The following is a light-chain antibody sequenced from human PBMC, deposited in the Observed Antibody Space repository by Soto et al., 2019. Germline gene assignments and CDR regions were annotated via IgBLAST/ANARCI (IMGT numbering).Light chain of an antibody. Sequence: QSVLTQPASVSGSPGQSITISCTGTSSDVGAYSYASWYQQYPGEAPKVIIYDVSHRPAGVSNSFSGSKSGNTASLTISGLQTQDEADYYCSSYTSATTYVFGTGTKVTVL. CDR3: SSYTSATTYV. J-gene: IGLJ1*01. CDR1: SSDVGAYSY. V-gene: IGLV2-14*01. CDR2: DVS.